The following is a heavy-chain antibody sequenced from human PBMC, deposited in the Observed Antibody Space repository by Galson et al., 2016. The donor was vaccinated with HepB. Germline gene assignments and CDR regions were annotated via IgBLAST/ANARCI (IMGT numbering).Heavy chain of an antibody. Sequence: SETLSLTCTVSGGSISSGGYYWSWIRQLPGKGLEWIGHIYSSGSTYYNPSLRSRVTMSVDTSKNQFSLKLSSVTAADTAVYYCVKVGGAGYFDPWGQGTLVTVSS. V-gene: IGHV4-61*08. CDR3: VKVGGAGYFDP. CDR2: IYSSGST. D-gene: IGHD1-26*01. J-gene: IGHJ5*02. CDR1: GGSISSGGYY.